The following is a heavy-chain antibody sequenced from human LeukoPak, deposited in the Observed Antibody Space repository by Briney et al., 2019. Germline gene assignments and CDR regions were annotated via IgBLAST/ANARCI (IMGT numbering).Heavy chain of an antibody. D-gene: IGHD5-18*01. V-gene: IGHV3-53*01. J-gene: IGHJ6*02. CDR1: GFTVSSNY. CDR2: IYSGGST. Sequence: GGSLRLSCAASGFTVSSNYMSWVRQAPGKGLEWVSVIYSGGSTYYADSVKGRFTISRDNSKNTLYLQMNSLRAEDTAVYYCARESTAMVFGNYYYYGMDVWGRGTTVTVSS. CDR3: ARESTAMVFGNYYYYGMDV.